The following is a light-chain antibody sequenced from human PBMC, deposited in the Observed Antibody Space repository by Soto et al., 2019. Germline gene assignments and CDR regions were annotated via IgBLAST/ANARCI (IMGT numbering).Light chain of an antibody. CDR1: SSDVGGSNY. CDR3: SSYTSSSTVL. J-gene: IGLJ2*01. CDR2: EVS. V-gene: IGLV2-14*01. Sequence: QSALTQPPFVSGSPGQSITISCTGTSSDVGGSNYVSWYQQHPGKAPKLMIYEVSNRPSGVSNRFSGSKTGNTASLTISGIQAEDDADYYCSSYTSSSTVLFGGGTKLTVL.